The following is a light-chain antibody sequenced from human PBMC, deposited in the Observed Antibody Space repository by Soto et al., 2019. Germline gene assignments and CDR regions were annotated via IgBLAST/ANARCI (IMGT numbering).Light chain of an antibody. Sequence: DIQMTQSPSSLSASVGDRVTITCRASQSISNYLNWYQQKPGKAPKLLIYAASSMQSGVPSRFSGSGSETDFTLTSSRLTPDDSATYYCHQSFSPLWTFGHGTKVEV. CDR3: HQSFSPLWT. J-gene: IGKJ1*01. CDR2: AAS. V-gene: IGKV1-39*01. CDR1: QSISNY.